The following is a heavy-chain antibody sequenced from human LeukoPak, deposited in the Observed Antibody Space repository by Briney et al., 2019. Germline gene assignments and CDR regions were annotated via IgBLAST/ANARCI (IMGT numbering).Heavy chain of an antibody. Sequence: GGSLRLPRAASGFTFSSYSMNWVRQAPGKGLEWVSSISSSSYIYYAASVKGRFTISRDNAKNSLYLQMNSLRIEDTAVYYCAKGGKYDILTGFPRSRLLGDYWGQGTLVTVSS. CDR3: AKGGKYDILTGFPRSRLLGDY. CDR1: GFTFSSYS. D-gene: IGHD3-9*01. CDR2: ISSSSYI. J-gene: IGHJ4*02. V-gene: IGHV3-21*01.